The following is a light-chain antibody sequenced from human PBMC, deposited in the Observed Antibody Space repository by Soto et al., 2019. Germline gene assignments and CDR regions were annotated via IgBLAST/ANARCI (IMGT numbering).Light chain of an antibody. CDR3: SSYTSSSTPGVV. CDR1: SSDVGSYNR. V-gene: IGLV2-18*02. Sequence: QSALTQPPSVSGSPGQSVTISCTGISSDVGSYNRVSWYQQPPGTAPKLMIYDVTNRPSGVPDRFSGSKSGNTASLTISGLQAEDEADYYCSSYTSSSTPGVVFGGGTKLTVL. J-gene: IGLJ2*01. CDR2: DVT.